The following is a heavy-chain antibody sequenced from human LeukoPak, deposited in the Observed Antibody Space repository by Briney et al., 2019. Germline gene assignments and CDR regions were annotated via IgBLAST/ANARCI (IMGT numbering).Heavy chain of an antibody. V-gene: IGHV4-59*01. CDR3: ARQRFGELFPFDY. Sequence: PSETLSLTCTVSGGSISSYYWSWIRQPPGKGLEWIGYIYYSGSTNYNPSLKSRVTISVDTSKNQFSLKLSSVTAADTAVYYCARQRFGELFPFDYWGQGTLVTVSS. CDR2: IYYSGST. CDR1: GGSISSYY. J-gene: IGHJ4*02. D-gene: IGHD3-10*01.